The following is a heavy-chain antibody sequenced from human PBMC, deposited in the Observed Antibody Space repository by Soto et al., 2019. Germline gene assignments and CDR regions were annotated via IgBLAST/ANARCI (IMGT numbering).Heavy chain of an antibody. CDR2: IIPIFGTA. CDR1: GGTFSSYA. CDR3: ARGNAYCGGDCYSDY. V-gene: IGHV1-69*13. D-gene: IGHD2-21*02. J-gene: IGHJ4*02. Sequence: GASVKVSCKASGGTFSSYAISWVRQAPGQGLEWMGGIIPIFGTANYAQKFQGRVTITADESTSTAYMELSSLRSEDTAVYYCARGNAYCGGDCYSDYWGQGTLVTVSS.